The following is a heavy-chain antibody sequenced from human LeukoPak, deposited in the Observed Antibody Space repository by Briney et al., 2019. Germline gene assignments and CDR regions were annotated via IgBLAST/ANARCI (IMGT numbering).Heavy chain of an antibody. Sequence: ASVKVSCKASGYTFTSYGISWVRQAPGQGLEWMGWISAYNGNTNYAQKLQGRVTMTTDTSTSTAYMELRSLRSDDTAVYYCAXXXXXXXXXXWSQYYFDYWGQGTLVTVSS. CDR1: GYTFTSYG. D-gene: IGHD2-8*02. CDR3: AXXXXXXXXXXWSQYYFDY. CDR2: ISAYNGNT. J-gene: IGHJ4*02. V-gene: IGHV1-18*01.